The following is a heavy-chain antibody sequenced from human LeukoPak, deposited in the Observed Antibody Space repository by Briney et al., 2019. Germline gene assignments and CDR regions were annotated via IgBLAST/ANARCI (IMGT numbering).Heavy chain of an antibody. Sequence: SETLSLTCAVYGGSFSGYYWSWIRQPPGKGLEWIGEINHSGSTNYNPSLKSRVTISVDTSENQFSLKLSSVTAADTAVYYCARALRIAARDDFDYWGQGTLVTVSS. V-gene: IGHV4-34*01. CDR1: GGSFSGYY. J-gene: IGHJ4*02. CDR2: INHSGST. D-gene: IGHD6-6*01. CDR3: ARALRIAARDDFDY.